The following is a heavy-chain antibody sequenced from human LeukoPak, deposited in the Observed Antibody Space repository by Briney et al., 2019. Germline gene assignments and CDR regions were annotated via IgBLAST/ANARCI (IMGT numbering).Heavy chain of an antibody. CDR2: ISSSSSYI. CDR3: ARDLKSSGPTTY. D-gene: IGHD6-19*01. V-gene: IGHV3-21*01. J-gene: IGHJ4*02. CDR1: GFTFSSYS. Sequence: GGPLRLSCAASGFTFSSYSMNWVRQAPGKGLEWVSSISSSSSYIYYADSVKGRFTISRDNAKNSLYLQMNSLRAEDTAVYYCARDLKSSGPTTYWGQGTLVTVSS.